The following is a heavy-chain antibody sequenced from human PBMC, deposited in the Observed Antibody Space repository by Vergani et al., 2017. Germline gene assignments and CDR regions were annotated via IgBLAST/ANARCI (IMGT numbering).Heavy chain of an antibody. CDR1: GGSLTPYY. CDR3: VRDTXRYFLDSIDGGDSDSPPFVPAV. CDR2: IYYNGRT. J-gene: IGHJ3*01. D-gene: IGHD2-21*01. V-gene: IGHV4-59*01. Sequence: QVNLQESGPGLVRPSETLSLTCTVSGGSLTPYYWSWIRQSPGKGLEWIGNIYYNGRTKYNPSLKSRATISADTSKDQFSLRLTSMTAADTAVYYCVRDTXRYFLDSIDGGDSDSPPFVPAVWGLGTGVIVSS.